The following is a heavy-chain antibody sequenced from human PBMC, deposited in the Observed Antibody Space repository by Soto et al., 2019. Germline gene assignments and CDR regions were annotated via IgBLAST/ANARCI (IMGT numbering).Heavy chain of an antibody. V-gene: IGHV4-34*01. D-gene: IGHD4-17*01. J-gene: IGHJ4*02. CDR2: ITHSGST. Sequence: PSETLSLTCAVYGGSFSGYYWSWIRQPPGKGLEWIGEITHSGSTNYNPSLKSRVTISVDTSKNQFSLKLSSVTAADTAVYYCERGTTVVTLWRRYFDYSGQGTLVP. CDR1: GGSFSGYY. CDR3: ERGTTVVTLWRRYFDY.